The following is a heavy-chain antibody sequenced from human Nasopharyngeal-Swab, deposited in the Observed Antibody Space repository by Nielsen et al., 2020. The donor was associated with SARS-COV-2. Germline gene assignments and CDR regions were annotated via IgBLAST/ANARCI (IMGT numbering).Heavy chain of an antibody. V-gene: IGHV3-30-3*01. J-gene: IGHJ5*02. CDR1: GFTFSSYA. CDR2: ISYDGSNK. D-gene: IGHD2-15*01. CDR3: ARERVAWIVVVVAGREFDP. Sequence: GESLKISCAASGFTFSSYAMHWVRQAPGKGLEWVAVISYDGSNKYYADSVKGRFTISRDNSKNTPYLQMNSLRAEDTAVYYCARERVAWIVVVVAGREFDPWGQGTLVTVSS.